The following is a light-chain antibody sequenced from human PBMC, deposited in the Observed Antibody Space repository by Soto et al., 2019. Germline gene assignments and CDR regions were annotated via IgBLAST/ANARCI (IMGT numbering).Light chain of an antibody. J-gene: IGLJ2*01. CDR1: TGAVTSGHY. V-gene: IGLV7-46*01. CDR3: LIFQSGGVI. Sequence: QAVVTQEPSLTVSPGGTVSLTCGSTTGAVTSGHYPYWFQQKPGQAPRILIYDTNNKHSWTPARFSGSLLGGKAALTLSGAQPEDEADHYCLIFQSGGVIFGGGTKLTV. CDR2: DTN.